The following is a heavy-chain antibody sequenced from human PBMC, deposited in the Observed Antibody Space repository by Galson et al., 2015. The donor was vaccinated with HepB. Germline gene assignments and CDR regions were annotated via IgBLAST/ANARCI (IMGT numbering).Heavy chain of an antibody. CDR3: ARGPSYDFWSGYVY. Sequence: SLRLSCAASGFTFSSYWMSWVRQAPGKGLEWVANIKQDGSEKYYVDSVKGRFTISRDNSKNSLYLQMNSLRAEDTAVYYCARGPSYDFWSGYVYWGQGTLVTVSS. CDR2: IKQDGSEK. CDR1: GFTFSSYW. J-gene: IGHJ4*02. V-gene: IGHV3-7*03. D-gene: IGHD3-3*01.